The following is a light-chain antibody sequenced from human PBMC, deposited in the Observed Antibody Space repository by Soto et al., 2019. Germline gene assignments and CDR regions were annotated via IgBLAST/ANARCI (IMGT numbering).Light chain of an antibody. J-gene: IGKJ1*01. V-gene: IGKV3-20*01. CDR3: QQYGSSSWT. CDR2: GAS. CDR1: QSVPSNF. Sequence: EIVLTQSPGTLSLSPGERVTLSCRASQSVPSNFLAWYQQKSGQAPRLLISGASSRATGIPDRFSGSGSGTDFTLTISRLEPEDFAVYYCQQYGSSSWTFGQGTKV.